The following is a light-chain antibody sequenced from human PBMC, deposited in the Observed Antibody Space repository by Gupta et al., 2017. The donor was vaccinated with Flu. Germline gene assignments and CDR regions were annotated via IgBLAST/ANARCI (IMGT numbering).Light chain of an antibody. J-gene: IGLJ3*02. CDR1: TSDVGGYNH. CDR2: EVS. Sequence: QSALTPPASVSGSPGQSVTISCTGTTSDVGGYNHVSWYQQHPGKAPKLIIYEVSDRPAGVSIRFSGSKSGNTASLTISGRQAEDEVDYYCSSYRNGDTWVFGGGTKLPVL. V-gene: IGLV2-14*01. CDR3: SSYRNGDTWV.